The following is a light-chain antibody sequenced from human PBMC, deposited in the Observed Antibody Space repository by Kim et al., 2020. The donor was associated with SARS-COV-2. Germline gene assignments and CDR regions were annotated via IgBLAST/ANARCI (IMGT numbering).Light chain of an antibody. V-gene: IGKV1-39*01. J-gene: IGKJ2*01. CDR1: QSISTY. CDR2: AAS. CDR3: QQTYNTPYT. Sequence: SASVRDTVIITCRANQSISTYLNWYQQEPGNAPKLLIFAASHLQSEVPSRFSASRSGAEFTLTISSLQPEDFGTYYCQQTYNTPYTFGQGTKLEI.